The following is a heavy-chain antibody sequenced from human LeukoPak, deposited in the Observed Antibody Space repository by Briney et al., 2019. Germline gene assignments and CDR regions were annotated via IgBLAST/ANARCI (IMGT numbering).Heavy chain of an antibody. CDR1: GGTFSSYA. CDR3: ARSINDGYNV. J-gene: IGHJ4*02. V-gene: IGHV1-69*04. D-gene: IGHD5-24*01. Sequence: ASVKVSCKASGGTFSSYAISWVRQAPGQGLEWMGRTIPILGIANYAQKFQGRVTITADKSTSTAYMELSSLRSEDTAVYYCARSINDGYNVWGQGTLVTVSS. CDR2: TIPILGIA.